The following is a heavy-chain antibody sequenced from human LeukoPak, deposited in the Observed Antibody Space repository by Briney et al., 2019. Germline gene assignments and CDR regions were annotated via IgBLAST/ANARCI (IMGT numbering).Heavy chain of an antibody. J-gene: IGHJ4*02. CDR1: GGSISSGSYY. D-gene: IGHD1-26*01. CDR3: ARLRIVGGTRYFDY. Sequence: SQTLSLTCTVSGGSISSGSYYWSWIRQPAGKGLEWIGRIYTSGSTNYNPSLRSRVTISVDTSKNQFSLKLSCVTAADTAVYYCARLRIVGGTRYFDYWGQGTLVTVSS. V-gene: IGHV4-61*02. CDR2: IYTSGST.